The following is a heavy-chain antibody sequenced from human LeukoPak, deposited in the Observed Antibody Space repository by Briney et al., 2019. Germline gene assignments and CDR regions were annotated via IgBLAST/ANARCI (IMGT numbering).Heavy chain of an antibody. V-gene: IGHV3-30-3*01. Sequence: GGSPRVSCAASGFSFSNPAMHWVRQAPGKGLEWVAVISFDGTNKYYADSVKGRLTSSRDNSKNTLYVQMSSLRGDDTGVYYCASGSSVDCSRTSCPPTDYWGQGTVDPVSS. J-gene: IGHJ4*02. CDR2: ISFDGTNK. CDR1: GFSFSNPA. CDR3: ASGSSVDCSRTSCPPTDY. D-gene: IGHD2-2*01.